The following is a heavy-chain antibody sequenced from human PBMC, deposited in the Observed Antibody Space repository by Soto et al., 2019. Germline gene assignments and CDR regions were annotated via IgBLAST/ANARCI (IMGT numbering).Heavy chain of an antibody. Sequence: QVQLQESGPGLVKPSQTLSLTCTVSGGSVSGGVYYWNWIRQHPEKGLEWIGYIYYSGSTYYNPSLRSRVTXSADTSKNQFXLXLSSVTVADTAVYYCARSSVAGAGYFQHWGQGTQVIVSS. V-gene: IGHV4-31*03. CDR1: GGSVSGGVYY. CDR3: ARSSVAGAGYFQH. J-gene: IGHJ1*01. D-gene: IGHD6-19*01. CDR2: IYYSGST.